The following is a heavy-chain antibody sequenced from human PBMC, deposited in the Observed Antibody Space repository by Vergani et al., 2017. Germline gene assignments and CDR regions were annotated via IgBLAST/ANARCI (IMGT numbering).Heavy chain of an antibody. CDR1: GFTFSSVW. D-gene: IGHD3-10*01. CDR2: IRPKTDGETT. J-gene: IGHJ4*02. CDR3: ARERGAYYYGSGSYYNVYRGLVDY. V-gene: IGHV3-15*01. Sequence: EVQPVESGGGLVKPGGSLRLSCTTSGFTFSSVWMSWVRQAPGKGLEWVARIRPKTDGETTDYAAPVEGRFTISRDNAKNSLYLQMNSLRAEDTAVYYCARERGAYYYGSGSYYNVYRGLVDYWGQGTLVTVSS.